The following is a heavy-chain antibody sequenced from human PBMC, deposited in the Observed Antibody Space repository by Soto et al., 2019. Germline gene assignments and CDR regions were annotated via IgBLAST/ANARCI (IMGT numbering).Heavy chain of an antibody. D-gene: IGHD3-22*01. V-gene: IGHV3-30*18. J-gene: IGHJ4*02. CDR1: GFTFSSYG. CDR3: AKDFAYYYDSSWGYFDY. CDR2: ISYDGSNK. Sequence: GGSLRLSCAASGFTFSSYGMHWVRQAPGKGLEWVAVISYDGSNKYYADSVKGRFTISRDNSKNTLYLQMNSLRAEDTAVYYCAKDFAYYYDSSWGYFDYWGQGTLVTVSS.